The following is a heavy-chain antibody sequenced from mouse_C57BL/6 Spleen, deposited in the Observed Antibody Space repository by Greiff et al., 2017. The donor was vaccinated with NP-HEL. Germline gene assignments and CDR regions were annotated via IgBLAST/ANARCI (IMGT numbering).Heavy chain of an antibody. CDR2: IYPGSGNT. D-gene: IGHD2-3*01. CDR1: GYTFTDYY. J-gene: IGHJ2*01. V-gene: IGHV1-76*01. Sequence: QVHVKQSGAELVRPGASVKLSCKASGYTFTDYYINWVKQRPGQGLEWIARIYPGSGNTYYNEKFKGKATLTAEKSSSTAYMQLSSLTSEDSAVYFCARWDDGYYDYWGQGTTLTVSS. CDR3: ARWDDGYYDY.